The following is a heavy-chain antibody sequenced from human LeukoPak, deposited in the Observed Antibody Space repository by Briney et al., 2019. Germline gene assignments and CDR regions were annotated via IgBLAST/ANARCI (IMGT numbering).Heavy chain of an antibody. CDR3: ARGPSCSSVSCYTTGLFDY. CDR1: GLTFSIYS. V-gene: IGHV3-21*01. Sequence: GGSLRLSCTASGLTFSIYSMNWVRQAPGKGLEWVSSISSSSSSIYYADSVKGQFTISRDNAKNSLYLQMNNLRVEDTAVYYCARGPSCSSVSCYTTGLFDYWGRGTLVTVSS. CDR2: ISSSSSSI. D-gene: IGHD2-15*01. J-gene: IGHJ4*02.